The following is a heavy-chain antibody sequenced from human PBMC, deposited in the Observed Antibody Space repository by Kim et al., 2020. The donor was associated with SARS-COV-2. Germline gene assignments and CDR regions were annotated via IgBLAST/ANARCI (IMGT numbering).Heavy chain of an antibody. CDR1: GFTFSSYG. CDR2: ISYDGSNK. V-gene: IGHV3-30*18. Sequence: GGSLRLSCAASGFTFSSYGMHWVRQAPGKGLEWVAVISYDGSNKYYADSVKGRFTISRDNSKNTLYLQMNSLRAEDTAVYYCAKDREYCTNGVCRTGGYYYYYGMDVWGQGTTVTVSS. D-gene: IGHD2-8*01. CDR3: AKDREYCTNGVCRTGGYYYYYGMDV. J-gene: IGHJ6*02.